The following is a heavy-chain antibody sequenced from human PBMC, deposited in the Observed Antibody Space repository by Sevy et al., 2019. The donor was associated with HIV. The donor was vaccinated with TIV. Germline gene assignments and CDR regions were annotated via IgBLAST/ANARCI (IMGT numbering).Heavy chain of an antibody. J-gene: IGHJ4*02. CDR1: GFTFSSYG. CDR3: AKLCGGDCYSVY. D-gene: IGHD2-21*02. V-gene: IGHV3-30*18. CDR2: ISYDGSNK. Sequence: GGSLRLSCAASGFTFSSYGMHWVRQAPGKGLEWVAVISYDGSNKYYADSVKGRFTISRDNSKNTLYLQMNSLRAEDTAAYYCAKLCGGDCYSVYWGQGTLVTVSS.